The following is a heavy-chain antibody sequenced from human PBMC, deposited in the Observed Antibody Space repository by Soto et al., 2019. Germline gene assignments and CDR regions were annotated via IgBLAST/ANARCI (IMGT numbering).Heavy chain of an antibody. V-gene: IGHV3-43*01. CDR3: AKVEAGTDYYGMDV. J-gene: IGHJ6*02. CDR1: GFTFDDYT. CDR2: ISWDGGST. D-gene: IGHD6-13*01. Sequence: GSLRPPCAASGFTFDDYTMHWVRQAPGKGLEWVSLISWDGGSTYYADSVKGRFTISRDNSKNSLYLQMNSLRTEDTALYYCAKVEAGTDYYGMDVWGQGTTVTVSS.